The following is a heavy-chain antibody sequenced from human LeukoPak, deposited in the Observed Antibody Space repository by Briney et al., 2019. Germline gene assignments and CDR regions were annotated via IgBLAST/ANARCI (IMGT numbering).Heavy chain of an antibody. CDR2: ISWNSGSI. CDR1: GFTFDDYA. J-gene: IGHJ6*02. Sequence: GGSLRLSCAASGFTFDDYAMHWVRQAPGKGLEWVSGISWNSGSIGYADSVKGRFTISRDNAKNSLYLQMNSLRAEDTALYYCAKDIGSGYSYGYGVFYYYYGMDVWGQGTTVTVSS. CDR3: AKDIGSGYSYGYGVFYYYYGMDV. D-gene: IGHD5-18*01. V-gene: IGHV3-9*01.